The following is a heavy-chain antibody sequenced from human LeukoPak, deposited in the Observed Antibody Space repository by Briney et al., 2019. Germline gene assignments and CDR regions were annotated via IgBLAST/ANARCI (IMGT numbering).Heavy chain of an antibody. CDR3: ARGVGYDFWSGYLN. CDR1: GFTFSSYS. J-gene: IGHJ4*02. Sequence: GGSLRLSCAASGFTFSSYSMNWVRQAPGKGLEWVSSISSSSSYIYYADSVKGRSTISRDNAKNSLYLQMNSLRAEDTAVYYCARGVGYDFWSGYLNWGQGTLVTVSS. CDR2: ISSSSSYI. V-gene: IGHV3-21*01. D-gene: IGHD3-3*01.